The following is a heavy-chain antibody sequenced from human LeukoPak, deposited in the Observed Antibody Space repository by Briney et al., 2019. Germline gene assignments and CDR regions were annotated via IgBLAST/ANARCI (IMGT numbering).Heavy chain of an antibody. CDR3: TTDPCDSCGY. V-gene: IGHV3-15*01. Sequence: GGSLRLSCSASGFTVSSNYMSWVRQAPGKGLEWVGRIKSKTDGGTTDYAAPVKGRVTISRDDSKNTLYLQMNSLKTEDTAVYYCTTDPCDSCGYWGQGTLVTVSS. D-gene: IGHD5-18*01. CDR1: GFTVSSNY. CDR2: IKSKTDGGTT. J-gene: IGHJ4*02.